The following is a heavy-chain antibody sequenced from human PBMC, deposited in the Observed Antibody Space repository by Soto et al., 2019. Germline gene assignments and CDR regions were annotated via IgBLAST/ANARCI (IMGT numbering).Heavy chain of an antibody. CDR3: ARDAPANWGSADY. CDR2: ISYDGSNK. V-gene: IGHV3-30*04. D-gene: IGHD7-27*01. Sequence: GGSLRLSCAASGFTFSSYAMHWVRQAPGKGLEWVAVISYDGSNKYYADSVKGRFTISRDNSKNTLYLQMNSLRAEDTAVYYCARDAPANWGSADYWGQGTLVTVSS. J-gene: IGHJ4*02. CDR1: GFTFSSYA.